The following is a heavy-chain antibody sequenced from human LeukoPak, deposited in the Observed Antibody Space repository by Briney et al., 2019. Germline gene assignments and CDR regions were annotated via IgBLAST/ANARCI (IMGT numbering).Heavy chain of an antibody. CDR2: ISAYNGDT. V-gene: IGHV1-18*01. CDR1: SYTFTSHG. Sequence: GASVKVSCEASSYTFTSHGISWVRQAPGQGLEWMGWISAYNGDTNYAQRFQGRVTMTTDTSTSTAYMELRSLRSDDTAVYYCARDPSNSSGWKTWFDPWGQGTLVTVSS. CDR3: ARDPSNSSGWKTWFDP. D-gene: IGHD6-19*01. J-gene: IGHJ5*02.